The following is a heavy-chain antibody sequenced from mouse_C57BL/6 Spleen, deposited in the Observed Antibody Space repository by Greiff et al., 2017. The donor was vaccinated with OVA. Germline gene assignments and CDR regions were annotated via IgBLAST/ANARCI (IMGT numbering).Heavy chain of an antibody. CDR3: ASENYSNYWAY. J-gene: IGHJ3*01. CDR1: GYSITSGYY. CDR2: ISYDGST. Sequence: DVKLQESGPGLVKPSQSLSLTCSVTGYSITSGYYWNWIRQFPGNKLEWMGYISYDGSTNYNPSLKNRISITRDTSKNQFFLKLNSVTTEDTATYYCASENYSNYWAYWGQGTLVTVSA. V-gene: IGHV3-6*01. D-gene: IGHD2-5*01.